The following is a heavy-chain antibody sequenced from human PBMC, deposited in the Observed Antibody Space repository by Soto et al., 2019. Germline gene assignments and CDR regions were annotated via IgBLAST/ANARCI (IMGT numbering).Heavy chain of an antibody. CDR2: IVVGSGNT. D-gene: IGHD5-18*01. Sequence: SVKVSCKASGFTFTSSAVQWVRQARGQRLEWIGWIVVGSGNTNYAQKFQERVTITRDMSTSTAYMELSSLRSEDTAVYYCAAVGYSYGLRDDAFDIWGQGTMVTVSS. J-gene: IGHJ3*02. V-gene: IGHV1-58*01. CDR1: GFTFTSSA. CDR3: AAVGYSYGLRDDAFDI.